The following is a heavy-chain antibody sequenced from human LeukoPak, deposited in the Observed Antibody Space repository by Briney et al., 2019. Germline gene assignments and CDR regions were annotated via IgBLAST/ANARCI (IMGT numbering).Heavy chain of an antibody. J-gene: IGHJ4*02. D-gene: IGHD6-13*01. V-gene: IGHV3-9*01. CDR3: ARRYSSSWSYYFDY. CDR1: GFTFDDYA. CDR2: ISWNSGSM. Sequence: GGSLRLSCAASGFTFDDYAMHWVRQAPGKGLEWVSGISWNSGSMDYADSVKGRFTISRDNAKNSLYLQMNSLRAEDTAVYYCARRYSSSWSYYFDYWGQGTLVTVSS.